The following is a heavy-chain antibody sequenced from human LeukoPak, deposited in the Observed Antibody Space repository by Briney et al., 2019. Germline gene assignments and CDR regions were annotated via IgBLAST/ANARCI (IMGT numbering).Heavy chain of an antibody. D-gene: IGHD1-1*01. CDR3: AGDVMSTALDAFDV. CDR1: GGSINSYY. J-gene: IGHJ3*01. V-gene: IGHV4-59*01. Sequence: SETLSLTRTVSGGSINSYYRNWIRQPPGKGLELIGYIYYSGSPTYNPSLKIRVTISVDTSKNQFSLQLSSVTAADTAVYYCAGDVMSTALDAFDVWGQGTMVTVSS. CDR2: IYYSGSP.